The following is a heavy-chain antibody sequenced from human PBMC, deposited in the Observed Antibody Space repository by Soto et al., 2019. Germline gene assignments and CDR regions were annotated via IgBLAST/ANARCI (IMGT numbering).Heavy chain of an antibody. V-gene: IGHV3-23*01. CDR2: ISNSGDKT. CDR1: GFTFSSYA. CDR3: AKEPPRGSHADY. Sequence: EVQLLESGGGLVQPGGSLRLSCSSSGFTFSSYAMSWVRQAPEKGLEWVSAISNSGDKTYYADSVKGRFTISRDNSKNTLYLQMNSLRAEDTALYYWAKEPPRGSHADYWGQGTLVTVSS. J-gene: IGHJ4*02. D-gene: IGHD3-16*01.